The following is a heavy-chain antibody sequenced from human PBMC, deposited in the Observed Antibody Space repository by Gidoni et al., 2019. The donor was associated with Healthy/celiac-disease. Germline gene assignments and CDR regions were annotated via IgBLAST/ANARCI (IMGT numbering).Heavy chain of an antibody. D-gene: IGHD3-10*01. J-gene: IGHJ4*02. CDR2: ISSNGGST. CDR1: GFTFSSYA. Sequence: EVQLVESGGGLVQPGGSLRLSCSASGFTFSSYAMHWVRQAPGKGLEYVSAISSNGGSTYYADSGKGRFTISRDNSKNTLYLQMSSLRAEDTAVYYCVKDLADGSGSYYNVFDYWGQGTLVTVSS. CDR3: VKDLADGSGSYYNVFDY. V-gene: IGHV3-64D*06.